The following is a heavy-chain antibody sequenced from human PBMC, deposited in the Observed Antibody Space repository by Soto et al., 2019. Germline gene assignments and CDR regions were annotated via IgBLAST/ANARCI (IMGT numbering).Heavy chain of an antibody. J-gene: IGHJ5*02. CDR3: AREIAAAGTGFNWFDP. CDR2: INVYNGNT. Sequence: ASVKVSCKASGYTFTTYGISWVRQAPGQGLEWMGWINVYNGNTKYAQKLQGRVTMTTDTSTSTAYMELRSLISDDTAVYYCAREIAAAGTGFNWFDPWGQGTLVTVSS. V-gene: IGHV1-18*01. CDR1: GYTFTTYG. D-gene: IGHD6-13*01.